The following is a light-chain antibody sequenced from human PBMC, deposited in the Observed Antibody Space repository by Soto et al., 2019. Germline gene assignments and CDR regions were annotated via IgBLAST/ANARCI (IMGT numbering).Light chain of an antibody. V-gene: IGLV2-14*01. Sequence: QSVLTQPPSASGTPGQRVTISCTGTSSDIGAYNYVSWYQQHPGKAPKLLIYEVTNRPSGVSDRFSGSKSGNTASLTISGLQAEDEANYYCNSYTTLSNRVFGTGTNVTVL. J-gene: IGLJ1*01. CDR1: SSDIGAYNY. CDR3: NSYTTLSNRV. CDR2: EVT.